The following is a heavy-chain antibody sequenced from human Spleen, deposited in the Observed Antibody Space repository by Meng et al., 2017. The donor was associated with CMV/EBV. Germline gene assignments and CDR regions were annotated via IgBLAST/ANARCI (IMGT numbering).Heavy chain of an antibody. CDR3: AKAPYSGGFDS. CDR1: GFTSSKCG. CDR2: IWYDGSEE. Sequence: GESLKISCTASGFTSSKCGMHWVRQAPGKGLEWVAVIWYDGSEEYYADNVKGRFTISRDNYRHMLYLQMNYLRPEDTGVYYCAKAPYSGGFDSWGQGTLVTVSS. D-gene: IGHD3-10*01. V-gene: IGHV3-33*03. J-gene: IGHJ4*02.